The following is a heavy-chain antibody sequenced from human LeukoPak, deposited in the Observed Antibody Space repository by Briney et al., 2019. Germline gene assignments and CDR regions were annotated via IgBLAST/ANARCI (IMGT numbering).Heavy chain of an antibody. Sequence: SETLSLTCSVSGGSISSYYWSWIRQPPGKGLEWIGYIYYSGSTNYNPSLKSRVTISVDTSKNQFSLKLSSVTAADTAVYYCARDYYDSSGYNGPPDAFDIWGQGTMVTVSS. J-gene: IGHJ3*02. CDR1: GGSISSYY. D-gene: IGHD3-22*01. CDR3: ARDYYDSSGYNGPPDAFDI. CDR2: IYYSGST. V-gene: IGHV4-59*01.